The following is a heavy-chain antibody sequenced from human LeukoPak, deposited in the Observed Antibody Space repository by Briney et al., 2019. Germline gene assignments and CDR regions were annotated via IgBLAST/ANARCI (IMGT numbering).Heavy chain of an antibody. CDR1: GFTFSSIA. V-gene: IGHV3-23*01. J-gene: IGHJ4*02. CDR3: AKHGYCSGISCFFDF. CDR2: ISGSGPYT. Sequence: QPGGSLSLSCAASGFTFSSIAMSWVRQAPGKGLEWVSGISGSGPYTFYTDSVKGRFTISRDSSKNTLYLQMNSLRAEDTALYYCAKHGYCSGISCFFDFWGQGTLVTVSS. D-gene: IGHD2-2*03.